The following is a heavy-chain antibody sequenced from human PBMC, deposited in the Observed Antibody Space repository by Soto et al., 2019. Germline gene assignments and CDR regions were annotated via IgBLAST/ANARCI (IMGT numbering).Heavy chain of an antibody. CDR2: INPKNGDT. D-gene: IGHD2-2*01. CDR3: AREADGSNIDEVLLDP. CDR1: GEFFNDYH. J-gene: IGHJ5*02. Sequence: ASLKVSCKTSGEFFNDYHMHWVRKAGGQGREWMGWINPKNGDTNYAQKFQDRVTMTRDTSISTVYIELSRLTSDDTAVYYCAREADGSNIDEVLLDPWGQGTLVTVSS. V-gene: IGHV1-2*02.